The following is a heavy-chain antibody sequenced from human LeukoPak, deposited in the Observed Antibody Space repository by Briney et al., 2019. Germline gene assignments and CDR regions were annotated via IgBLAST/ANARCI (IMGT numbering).Heavy chain of an antibody. D-gene: IGHD2-2*01. V-gene: IGHV3-23*01. CDR3: ARLPAAINGYFDP. J-gene: IGHJ5*02. CDR2: ISGSGGST. Sequence: HAGGSLRLSCAASGFTFSSYAMSWVRQAPGKGLEWVSAISGSGGSTYYADSVKGRFTISRDNSKNTLYLQMYSLRAEDTAVYYCARLPAAINGYFDPWGQGTLVTVSS. CDR1: GFTFSSYA.